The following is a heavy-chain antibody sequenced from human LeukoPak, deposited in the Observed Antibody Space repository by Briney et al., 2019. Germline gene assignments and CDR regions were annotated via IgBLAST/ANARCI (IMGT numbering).Heavy chain of an antibody. D-gene: IGHD3-10*01. J-gene: IGHJ4*02. CDR2: ISPSGAST. CDR1: GYTFTNYY. Sequence: EASVKVSCKASGYTFTNYYMHWVRQAPGQGLEWMGMISPSGASTSYAQKFQGRVTMTRNTSISTAYMELSSLRSEDTAVYYCARFNGRGVSNDYWGQGTLVTVSA. CDR3: ARFNGRGVSNDY. V-gene: IGHV1-46*01.